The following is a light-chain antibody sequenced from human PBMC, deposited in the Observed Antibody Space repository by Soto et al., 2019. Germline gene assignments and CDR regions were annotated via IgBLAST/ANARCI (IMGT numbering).Light chain of an antibody. CDR2: AAA. V-gene: IGKV1-39*01. J-gene: IGKJ2*01. CDR3: QQSYSSPPT. CDR1: QSISNY. Sequence: DIQMTQSPASLSASAGDRVTITCRASQSISNYLNWYQHKPGKAPNLLIYAAATLQSGVPARFSGSRSGTDFTLTITHLQPEDFASYYCQQSYSSPPTFGQGTKLEIK.